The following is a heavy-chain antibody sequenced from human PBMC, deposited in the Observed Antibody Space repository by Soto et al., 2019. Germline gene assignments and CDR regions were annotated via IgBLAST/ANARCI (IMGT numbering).Heavy chain of an antibody. V-gene: IGHV3-23*01. CDR2: IYGGGNGP. J-gene: IGHJ4*02. CDR1: GFTFSDFA. D-gene: IGHD2-2*03. Sequence: VQVLESGGGLVQPGGTLRLSCAATGFTFSDFAMSWVRQAPGKGLEWVSRIYGGGNGPHYADSVKGRVTISRDNSKNXXXXXXXXXXXXXXXXXXXXKXEGMDPWAYSFDYWGQGTLVTVSS. CDR3: XKXEGMDPWAYSFDY.